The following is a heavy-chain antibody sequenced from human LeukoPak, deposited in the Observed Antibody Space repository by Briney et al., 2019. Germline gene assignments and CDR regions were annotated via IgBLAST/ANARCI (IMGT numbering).Heavy chain of an antibody. CDR2: ISSSGSTI. D-gene: IGHD2-2*01. Sequence: GGSLRLSCAASGFTFSSYEMNWVRQAPGKGLEWVSYISSSGSTIYYADSVKGRFTISRDNAKNSLYLQMNSLRAEDTAVYYCARDSIVVGAMDVWGKGTTVTVSS. V-gene: IGHV3-48*03. CDR1: GFTFSSYE. J-gene: IGHJ6*03. CDR3: ARDSIVVGAMDV.